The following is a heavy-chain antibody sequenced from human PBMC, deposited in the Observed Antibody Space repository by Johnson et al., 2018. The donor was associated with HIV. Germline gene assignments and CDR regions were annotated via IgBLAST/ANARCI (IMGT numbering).Heavy chain of an antibody. J-gene: IGHJ3*02. CDR1: GFTFSSYG. CDR3: AKDVELHGAFDI. Sequence: QVPLVESGGGVVQPGRSLRLSCAASGFTFSSYGMHWVRPATGKGLEWVAAISYAGSTKSYADSVKGRFTLSRDKSKNTLYLQMNSLRAEDTAVSYCAKDVELHGAFDIWGQGTMVTVSS. V-gene: IGHV3-30*18. CDR2: ISYAGSTK. D-gene: IGHD1-26*01.